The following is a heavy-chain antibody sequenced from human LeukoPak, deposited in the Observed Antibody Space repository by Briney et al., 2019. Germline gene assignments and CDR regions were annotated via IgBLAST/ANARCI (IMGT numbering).Heavy chain of an antibody. Sequence: GGSLRLSCAASGFTSSTYGMRWVRQAPGKGLEWVAFMPYDASNEYYADSVKGRFTISRDNSENTLYLQMNSLRTDDTAVYYCARTLAVAGTGSLDYWGQGTLVTVSS. V-gene: IGHV3-30*02. J-gene: IGHJ4*02. CDR2: MPYDASNE. CDR1: GFTSSTYG. D-gene: IGHD6-19*01. CDR3: ARTLAVAGTGSLDY.